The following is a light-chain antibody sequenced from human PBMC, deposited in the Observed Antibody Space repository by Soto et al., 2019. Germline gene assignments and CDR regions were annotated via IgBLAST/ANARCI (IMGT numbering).Light chain of an antibody. Sequence: PWERVTLSCRASQSVSSTYLTWYQQKPGQAPRLLIYDASTRATGIPARFSGSGSGTDFTLTISSLQPEDFAVYYCQQDYNLPLTFGGGTKVDIK. CDR2: DAS. CDR1: QSVSSTY. CDR3: QQDYNLPLT. V-gene: IGKV3D-7*01. J-gene: IGKJ4*01.